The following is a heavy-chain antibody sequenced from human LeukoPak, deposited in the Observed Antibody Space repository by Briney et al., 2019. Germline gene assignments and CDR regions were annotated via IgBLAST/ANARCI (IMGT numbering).Heavy chain of an antibody. Sequence: GASVKVSCKASGYTXTDHWIHWVRQAPGEGLDWMGMIKPSDGETRYAQKFQGRVSTTGDTSTTTVYMELSSLRSEDTAVLYCARAVAQDFDYWGQGTLLTVSS. V-gene: IGHV1-46*01. CDR1: GYTXTDHW. CDR2: IKPSDGET. CDR3: ARAVAQDFDY. J-gene: IGHJ4*02.